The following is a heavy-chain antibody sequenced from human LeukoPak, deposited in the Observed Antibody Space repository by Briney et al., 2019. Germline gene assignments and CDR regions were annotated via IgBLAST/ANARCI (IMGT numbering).Heavy chain of an antibody. Sequence: SGGSLRLSCAASGFTFSSYAMHWVRQAPGKGLEWVAVIWYDGSNKYYADSMKGRFTISRDNSKNTLYLQMNSLRAEDTAVYYCARDLGYYDSSSYSNYWGQGTLVTVSS. D-gene: IGHD3-22*01. J-gene: IGHJ4*02. CDR1: GFTFSSYA. CDR3: ARDLGYYDSSSYSNY. CDR2: IWYDGSNK. V-gene: IGHV3-33*08.